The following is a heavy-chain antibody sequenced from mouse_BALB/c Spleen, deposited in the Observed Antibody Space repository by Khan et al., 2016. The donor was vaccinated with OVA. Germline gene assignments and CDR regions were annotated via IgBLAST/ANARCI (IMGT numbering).Heavy chain of an antibody. D-gene: IGHD1-1*01. CDR3: ASGFYYYVTGLYAMDY. CDR1: GYSFTGYY. V-gene: IGHV1S34*01. CDR2: ISCYNGTA. J-gene: IGHJ4*01. Sequence: LVKTGASVKISCKASGYSFTGYYIHWVRQSHGKSLEWIGYISCYNGTANYNQKFEGRATFTVDTSSSTAYMQFSSLTSEDSAVYFCASGFYYYVTGLYAMDYWGQGTSVTVSS.